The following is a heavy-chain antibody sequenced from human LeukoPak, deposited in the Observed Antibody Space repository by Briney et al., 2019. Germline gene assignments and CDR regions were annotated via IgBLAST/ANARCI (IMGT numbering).Heavy chain of an antibody. Sequence: PGGSLRVSCAASGFTVSSSYMSWVRQAPGKGLEWVAVISYDGSNKYYADSVKGRFTISRDNSKNTLYLQMNSLRAEDTAVYYCARDKGGNSDYWGQGTLVTVSS. V-gene: IGHV3-30-3*01. CDR1: GFTVSSSY. D-gene: IGHD4-23*01. CDR3: ARDKGGNSDY. CDR2: ISYDGSNK. J-gene: IGHJ4*02.